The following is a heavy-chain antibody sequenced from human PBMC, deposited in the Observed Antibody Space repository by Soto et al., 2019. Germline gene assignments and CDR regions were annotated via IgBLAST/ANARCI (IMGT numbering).Heavy chain of an antibody. J-gene: IGHJ6*02. Sequence: SETLSLTCTVSGGSISSYYWSWIRQPPGKGLEWIGYIYYSGSTNYNPSLKSRVTISVDTSKNQFSLKLSSVTAADTAVYYCAIQHGEYYYGSGSCYYYGMDVWGQGTTVTVSS. CDR3: AIQHGEYYYGSGSCYYYGMDV. CDR2: IYYSGST. D-gene: IGHD3-10*01. V-gene: IGHV4-59*01. CDR1: GGSISSYY.